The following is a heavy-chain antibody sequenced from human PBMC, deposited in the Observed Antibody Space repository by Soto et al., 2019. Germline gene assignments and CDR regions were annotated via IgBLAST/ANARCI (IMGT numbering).Heavy chain of an antibody. CDR3: AKDVFSSGSYTCY. CDR1: GFTFSSYA. J-gene: IGHJ4*02. CDR2: ISGSGGST. D-gene: IGHD3-10*01. V-gene: IGHV3-23*01. Sequence: GGSLRLSCAASGFTFSSYAMSWVRQAPGKGLEWVSAISGSGGSTYYADSVKGRFTISRDNSKNTLYLHMNSLRAEDTAVYYCAKDVFSSGSYTCYWGQGTLVTVSS.